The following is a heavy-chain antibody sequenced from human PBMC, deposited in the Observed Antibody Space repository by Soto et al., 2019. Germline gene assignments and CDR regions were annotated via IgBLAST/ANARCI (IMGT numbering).Heavy chain of an antibody. Sequence: GESLKISCRVSGYTFTNYWIGCVRQMPGKGLEWMGIIYPGDSDTRYSPSFQGQVTISADKSIRTAYLQWNSLKASDTAMYYCARWGLTTVGPYYFDYWGQGTLVTVSS. D-gene: IGHD4-4*01. CDR1: GYTFTNYW. CDR2: IYPGDSDT. J-gene: IGHJ4*02. V-gene: IGHV5-51*01. CDR3: ARWGLTTVGPYYFDY.